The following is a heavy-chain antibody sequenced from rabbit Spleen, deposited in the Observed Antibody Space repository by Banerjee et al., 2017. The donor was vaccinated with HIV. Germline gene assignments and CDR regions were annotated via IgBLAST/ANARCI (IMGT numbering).Heavy chain of an antibody. CDR1: GFSFSSSYY. V-gene: IGHV1S40*01. CDR3: ARDSGSSFSSYGMDL. Sequence: QSLEESGGGLVQPEGSLTLTCTASGFSFSSSYYMCWVRQAPGKGLEWIACIYTGSSGGTYYATWAKGRFTISKTSSTTVTLQMTGLTAADTATYFCARDSGSSFSSYGMDLWGPGTLVTVS. J-gene: IGHJ6*01. D-gene: IGHD8-1*01. CDR2: IYTGSSGGT.